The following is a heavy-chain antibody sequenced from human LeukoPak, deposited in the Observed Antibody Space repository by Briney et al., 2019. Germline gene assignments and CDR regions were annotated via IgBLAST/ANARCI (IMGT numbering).Heavy chain of an antibody. D-gene: IGHD3-22*01. CDR2: ISYDGSTK. CDR1: GFTFSSYG. J-gene: IGHJ4*02. Sequence: GRSLRLSCAASGFTFSSYGMHWVRQAPGKGLEWVAVISYDGSTKYYADSVKGRFTISRDNSKNTLYLQMNSLRAEDTAVYYCAKDQAYYYDSSGYRPDYWGQGTLVTVSS. V-gene: IGHV3-30*18. CDR3: AKDQAYYYDSSGYRPDY.